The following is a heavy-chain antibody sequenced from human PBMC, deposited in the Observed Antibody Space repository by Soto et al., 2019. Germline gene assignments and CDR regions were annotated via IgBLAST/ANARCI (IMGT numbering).Heavy chain of an antibody. V-gene: IGHV1-69*06. CDR2: IIPIFGTA. CDR3: ARDRKNWNDGGMDV. Sequence: SVKVSCKASGYTFTSYDINWVRQATGQGLEWMGGIIPIFGTANYAQKFQGRVTITADKSTSTAYMELSSLRSEDTAVYYCARDRKNWNDGGMDVWGQGTTVTVSS. J-gene: IGHJ6*02. D-gene: IGHD1-1*01. CDR1: GYTFTSYD.